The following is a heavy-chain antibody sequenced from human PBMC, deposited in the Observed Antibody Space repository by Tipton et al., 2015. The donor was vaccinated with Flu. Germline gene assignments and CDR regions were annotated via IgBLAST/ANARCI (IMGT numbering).Heavy chain of an antibody. CDR2: IHYSGSP. Sequence: LRLSCTVSGDSMRSDYFWGWIRQAPGKGLEWIGNIHYSGSPHYNPSLKSRVTISVDTSKNQFSLRLSSVTAADTAVYYCAKVIPEYVAGLDYWGQGTLVTVSS. V-gene: IGHV4-38-2*02. CDR1: GDSMRSDYF. D-gene: IGHD6-19*01. CDR3: AKVIPEYVAGLDY. J-gene: IGHJ4*02.